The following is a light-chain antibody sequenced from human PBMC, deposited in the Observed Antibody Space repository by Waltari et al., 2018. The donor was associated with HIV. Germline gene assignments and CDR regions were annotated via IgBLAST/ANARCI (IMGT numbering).Light chain of an antibody. CDR1: SSHIGSIY. CDR3: GAWDDSLRIYV. V-gene: IGLV1-47*01. CDR2: RSD. Sequence: QSVLTQPPSASGTPGQRVTISCSGSSSHIGSIYVYWYQHLPGAAPKLLIYRSDPRPSGVPARFSVTKSGTSASLTISGLRSEDEGDYYCGAWDDSLRIYVFGTGTKVTVL. J-gene: IGLJ1*01.